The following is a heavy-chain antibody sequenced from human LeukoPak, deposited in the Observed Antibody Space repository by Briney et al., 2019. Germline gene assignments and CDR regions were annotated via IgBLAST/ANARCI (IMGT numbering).Heavy chain of an antibody. CDR1: GYSFTSYW. Sequence: RGESLKISCKGSGYSFTSYWIGWVRQIPGKGLEWMGIIYPGDSDTRYSPSFQGQVTISADKSISTAYLQWSSLKASDTAMYYCARHSQRYCSGGSCSLDYWGQGTLVTVSS. CDR3: ARHSQRYCSGGSCSLDY. CDR2: IYPGDSDT. J-gene: IGHJ4*02. D-gene: IGHD2-15*01. V-gene: IGHV5-51*01.